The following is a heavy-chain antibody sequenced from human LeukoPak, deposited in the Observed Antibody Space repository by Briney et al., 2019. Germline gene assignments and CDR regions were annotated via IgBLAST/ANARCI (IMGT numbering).Heavy chain of an antibody. D-gene: IGHD2-15*01. CDR2: ISSSSSYI. CDR1: GFTFSSYS. Sequence: GGSLRLSCAASGFTFSSYSMNWVRQAPGKGLEWVSSISSSSSYIYYADSVKGRFTISRDNAKNSLYLQMNSLRAEDTAVYYCARALLGYCSGGSCYRRYFDYWGQGTLVTVSS. V-gene: IGHV3-21*01. CDR3: ARALLGYCSGGSCYRRYFDY. J-gene: IGHJ4*02.